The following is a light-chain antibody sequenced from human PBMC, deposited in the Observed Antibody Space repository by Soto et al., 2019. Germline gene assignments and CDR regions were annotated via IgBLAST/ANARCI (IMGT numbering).Light chain of an antibody. CDR2: DAS. CDR3: QQRSTWPLT. CDR1: RSVSPY. V-gene: IGKV3-11*01. Sequence: GLTQSPGPLSLSPGERATLSCRADRSVSPYLAWYQQKPGQAPRLLIYDASKRATGIPGRFSGSGSGTDFSLTITSLQREDFAVYYCQQRSTWPLTFGGGTKVDIK. J-gene: IGKJ4*01.